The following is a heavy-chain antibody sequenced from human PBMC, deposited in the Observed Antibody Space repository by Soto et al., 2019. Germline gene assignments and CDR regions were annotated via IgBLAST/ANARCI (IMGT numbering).Heavy chain of an antibody. CDR1: GFTFSSYA. V-gene: IGHV3-30-3*01. CDR3: AREPYGDYGYFDY. J-gene: IGHJ4*02. D-gene: IGHD4-17*01. Sequence: QVQLVESGGGVVQPGRSLRLSCAASGFTFSSYAMHWVRQAPGKGLEWVAVISYDGSNKYYGDSVKGRFTISRDNSKNTLYLQMNSLRAEDTAVYYCAREPYGDYGYFDYWGQGTLVTVSS. CDR2: ISYDGSNK.